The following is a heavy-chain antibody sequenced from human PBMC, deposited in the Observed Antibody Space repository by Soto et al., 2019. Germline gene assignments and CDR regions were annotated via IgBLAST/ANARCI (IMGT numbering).Heavy chain of an antibody. D-gene: IGHD2-15*01. CDR1: GFSLNSRGMS. V-gene: IGHV2-5*08. CDR3: AHAGDFDLLSFDR. J-gene: IGHJ4*02. CDR2: IDWDDDK. Sequence: SGPTLVNSTQTLALTCIFSGFSLNSRGMSVSWIRQPPGKALEWLALIDWDDDKRYSPSLKNRLTVSKDTSTNRVVLTITNISPDDTGTYFCAHAGDFDLLSFDRWGPGTLVTVSS.